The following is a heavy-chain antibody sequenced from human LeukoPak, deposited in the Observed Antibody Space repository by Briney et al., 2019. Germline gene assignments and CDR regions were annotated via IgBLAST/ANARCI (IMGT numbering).Heavy chain of an antibody. CDR1: GFTFSHSA. Sequence: GGSLRLSCAASGFTFSHSAMTWVRQAPGKGLEWVASLSGTRDSRGAIYADSVKGRFTISRDDSKSTLFLRMNRLTAEDTAIYYCAKTRSSSSHYFYFMDVWAKGVTVTVSS. V-gene: IGHV3-23*01. CDR2: LSGTRDSRGA. D-gene: IGHD6-6*01. CDR3: AKTRSSSSHYFYFMDV. J-gene: IGHJ6*03.